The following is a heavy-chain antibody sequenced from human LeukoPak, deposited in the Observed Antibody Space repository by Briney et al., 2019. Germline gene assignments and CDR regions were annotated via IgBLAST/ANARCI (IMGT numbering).Heavy chain of an antibody. CDR2: INPNSGGT. V-gene: IGHV1-2*02. Sequence: ASVKVSCKASGYTFTGYYMHWVRQAPGQGLEWMGWINPNSGGTNYAQKFQGRVTMTRDTSISTAYMELSRLRSDDTAVYYCARANYDYVWGGYRIPSPFDYWGQGTLVTVSS. D-gene: IGHD3-16*02. CDR1: GYTFTGYY. J-gene: IGHJ4*02. CDR3: ARANYDYVWGGYRIPSPFDY.